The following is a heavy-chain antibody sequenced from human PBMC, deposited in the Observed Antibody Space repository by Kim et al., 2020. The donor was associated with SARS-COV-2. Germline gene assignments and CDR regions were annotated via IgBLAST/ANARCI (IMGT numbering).Heavy chain of an antibody. V-gene: IGHV3-23*01. CDR2: IGTSATGT. CDR3: VRQVLPGGD. J-gene: IGHJ4*02. CDR1: GLTFSSFG. Sequence: GGSLRLSCAASGLTFSSFGMSWVRLAPGKGLEWVSSIGTSATGTYYADSVKGRFTISRDNSQSTLYLQMNSLRAEDTAIYFCVRQVLPGGDWGQGTLVTV. D-gene: IGHD2-2*01.